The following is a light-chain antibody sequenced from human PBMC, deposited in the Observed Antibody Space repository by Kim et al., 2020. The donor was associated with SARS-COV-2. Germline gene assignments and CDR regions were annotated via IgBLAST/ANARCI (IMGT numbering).Light chain of an antibody. Sequence: GQKVTSSYSGSSSNIGNKYVSWYQQLPGTAPKLLIYDNNKRPSGIPDRFSGAKSGTSATLGITGLQTGDEADYYCGTWDSSLSAVVFGGGTQLTVL. V-gene: IGLV1-51*01. CDR1: SSNIGNKY. CDR3: GTWDSSLSAVV. J-gene: IGLJ2*01. CDR2: DNN.